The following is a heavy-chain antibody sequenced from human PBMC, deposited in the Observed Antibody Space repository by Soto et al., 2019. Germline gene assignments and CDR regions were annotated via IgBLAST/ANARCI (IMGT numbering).Heavy chain of an antibody. D-gene: IGHD2-15*01. V-gene: IGHV4-59*02. CDR2: IHYSGST. CDR3: TKYRRTDAEGYSFDY. Sequence: SETLSLTCTVSGGSVSGSYCSWIRQTPGTVLEWVGYIHYSGSTNYNPSLKSLVTMSVDPAKNQFSLQLSSVTAADTAVYFCTKYRRTDAEGYSFDYWGQGALVTVSS. CDR1: GGSVSGSY. J-gene: IGHJ4*02.